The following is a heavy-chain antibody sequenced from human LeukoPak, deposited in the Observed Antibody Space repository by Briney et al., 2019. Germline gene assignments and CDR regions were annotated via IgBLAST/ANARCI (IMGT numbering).Heavy chain of an antibody. J-gene: IGHJ4*02. CDR2: IRYDGSNK. CDR3: AKDILTYYYDSSGTGWYSDY. V-gene: IGHV3-30*02. D-gene: IGHD3-22*01. Sequence: PGXXLRLSCAASGFTFSSYGMHWVRQAPGKGMEWVAFIRYDGSNKYYADSVKGRFTISRDNSKNTLYLQMNSLRAEDTAVYYCAKDILTYYYDSSGTGWYSDYWGQGTLVTVSS. CDR1: GFTFSSYG.